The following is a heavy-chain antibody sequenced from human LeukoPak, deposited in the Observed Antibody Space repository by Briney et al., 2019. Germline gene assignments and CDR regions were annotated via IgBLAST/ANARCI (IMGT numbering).Heavy chain of an antibody. CDR1: GFTFSSYA. CDR3: ARSYCSGTSCSPGVY. V-gene: IGHV3-64*01. J-gene: IGHJ4*02. D-gene: IGHD2-2*01. CDR2: ISSNGGST. Sequence: PGGSLRLSCAASGFTFSSYAMHWVRQAPGKGLEYVSGISSNGGSTYYGNSVKGRFTISRDNSKKMLYLQMGSLRGEDMAVYYCARSYCSGTSCSPGVYWGQGTLVTVSS.